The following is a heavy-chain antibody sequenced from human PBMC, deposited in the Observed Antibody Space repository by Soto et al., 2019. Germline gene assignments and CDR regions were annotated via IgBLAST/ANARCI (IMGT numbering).Heavy chain of an antibody. Sequence: GGSLRLSCAASGFTFSSYGMHWVRQAPGKGLEWVAVISYGGSNKYYADSVKGRFTISRDNSKNTLYLQMNSLRAEDTAVYYCAKTMYYYDSSGTLPYFDCWGQGTLVTVSS. D-gene: IGHD3-22*01. CDR1: GFTFSSYG. V-gene: IGHV3-30*18. CDR3: AKTMYYYDSSGTLPYFDC. CDR2: ISYGGSNK. J-gene: IGHJ4*02.